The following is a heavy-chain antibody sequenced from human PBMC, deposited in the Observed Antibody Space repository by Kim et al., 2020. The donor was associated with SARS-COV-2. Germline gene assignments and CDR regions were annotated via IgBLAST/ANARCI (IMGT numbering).Heavy chain of an antibody. Sequence: GGSLRLSCAASGFTFSSYSMNWVRQAPGKGLEWVSSISSSSSYIYYADSVKGRFTISRDNAKNSLYLQMNSLRAEDTAVYYCARDRRIDYDILTGYTSFDYWGQGTLVTVSS. CDR1: GFTFSSYS. CDR3: ARDRRIDYDILTGYTSFDY. J-gene: IGHJ4*02. D-gene: IGHD3-9*01. CDR2: ISSSSSYI. V-gene: IGHV3-21*01.